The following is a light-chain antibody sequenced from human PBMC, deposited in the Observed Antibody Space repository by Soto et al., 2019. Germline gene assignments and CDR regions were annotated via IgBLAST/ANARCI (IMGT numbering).Light chain of an antibody. J-gene: IGLJ2*01. V-gene: IGLV2-14*03. CDR3: TSYTTTSTVV. Sequence: QSALTQPASVSGSPGQSITISCTGTSSDVGGYNYVSWYQQHPGKAPKLLIYDVNHRPAGISNRFSGSKSGNTASLTISGLQAEDEAYYYCTSYTTTSTVVFGGGTKVTVL. CDR1: SSDVGGYNY. CDR2: DVN.